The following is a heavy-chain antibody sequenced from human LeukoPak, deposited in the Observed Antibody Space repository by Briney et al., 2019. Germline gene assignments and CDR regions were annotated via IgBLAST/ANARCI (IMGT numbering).Heavy chain of an antibody. V-gene: IGHV1-69*13. J-gene: IGHJ6*04. D-gene: IGHD2-2*01. Sequence: SVKVPCKASGGTFSSYAISWVRQAPGQGLDWLGGIIPIFGTANYAQKFQGRVTITADESTSTAYMELSSLRSEDTAVYYCAATIVVVPAAGWAAYYYYYGMDVWGKGTTVTVSS. CDR3: AATIVVVPAAGWAAYYYYYGMDV. CDR1: GGTFSSYA. CDR2: IIPIFGTA.